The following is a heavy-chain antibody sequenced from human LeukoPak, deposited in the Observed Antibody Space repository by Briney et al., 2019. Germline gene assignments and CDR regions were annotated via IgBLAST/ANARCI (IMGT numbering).Heavy chain of an antibody. Sequence: GVSLTLPCAASGFTFSNAWMSWVRQAPGKGLEWVGCIRSNTNGGTAYYAAPVKGRLTITRDDLNITLYLQMNNLTTEDTAVYYCPTVGPGVLSYGLLFDYWGQGTLVTVSS. CDR2: IRSNTNGGTA. V-gene: IGHV3-15*01. CDR1: GFTFSNAW. J-gene: IGHJ4*02. D-gene: IGHD5-18*01. CDR3: PTVGPGVLSYGLLFDY.